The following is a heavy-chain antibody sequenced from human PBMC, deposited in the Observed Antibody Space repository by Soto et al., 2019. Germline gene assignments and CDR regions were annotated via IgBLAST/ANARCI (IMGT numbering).Heavy chain of an antibody. J-gene: IGHJ4*02. CDR1: GFIFKLYW. V-gene: IGHV3-74*01. CDR3: TRGPRPISTGTGAY. CDR2: IYNDGTYS. Sequence: GGSLRLSCAASGFIFKLYWMHWVRQSPGKGLVWISRIYNDGTYSDYADSVRGRFTISRDNVNDTLYLQMNNLRAEDSGLYYCTRGPRPISTGTGAYWGQGTQVTVSS. D-gene: IGHD3-10*01.